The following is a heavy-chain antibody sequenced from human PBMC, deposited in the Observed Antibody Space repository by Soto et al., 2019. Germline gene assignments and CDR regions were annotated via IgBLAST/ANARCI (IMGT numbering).Heavy chain of an antibody. Sequence: ASVTVSCKASGYTFTTYAMHWVRPAPGQRLEWMGWINAGNGNTKYSQKFQGRDTITRDTSASTAYMELSSLISEDTAVYYCASDLYCSGGSCYRAGNYWGQGTLVTVSS. CDR1: GYTFTTYA. J-gene: IGHJ4*02. CDR3: ASDLYCSGGSCYRAGNY. CDR2: INAGNGNT. V-gene: IGHV1-3*01. D-gene: IGHD2-15*01.